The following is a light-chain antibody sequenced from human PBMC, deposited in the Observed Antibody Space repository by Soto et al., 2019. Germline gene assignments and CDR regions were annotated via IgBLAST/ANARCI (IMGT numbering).Light chain of an antibody. CDR3: CSYAGSYPYV. J-gene: IGLJ1*01. V-gene: IGLV2-11*01. CDR1: SSDVGSYNY. CDR2: DVS. Sequence: QSALTQPRSVSGSPGQSVTISCTGTSSDVGSYNYVSWYQQHPGKAPKLMIYDVSKRPSGVPDRFSGSKSGNTASLTISGLQAEDKADYYCCSYAGSYPYVFGTGTKVTVL.